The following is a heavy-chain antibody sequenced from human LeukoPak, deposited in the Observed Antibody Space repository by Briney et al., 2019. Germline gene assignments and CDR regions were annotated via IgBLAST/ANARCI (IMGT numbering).Heavy chain of an antibody. J-gene: IGHJ4*02. CDR2: INRDGSST. D-gene: IGHD2-15*01. V-gene: IGHV3-74*01. CDR1: GLIFSNYW. Sequence: GGSLRLSCAASGLIFSNYWMHWVRQAPGKGLVWVSRINRDGSSTSYADSVKGRFTISRDNAKNTLYLQMNSLRAEDTAVYYCARDGSALDYWGQGTLVTVSS. CDR3: ARDGSALDY.